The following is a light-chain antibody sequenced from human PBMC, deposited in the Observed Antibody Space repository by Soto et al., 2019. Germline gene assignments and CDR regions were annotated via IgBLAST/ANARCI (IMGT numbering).Light chain of an antibody. J-gene: IGLJ1*01. CDR2: DVT. CDR3: SSYTDRKHLV. CDR1: DSDVGAFNY. V-gene: IGLV2-8*01. Sequence: QSALTQPASVSGAPGQSITISCTGTDSDVGAFNYVSWYQQYPGKAPKLMIYDVTKRPSGVPDRFSGSKSGNTASLTVSALQAEDEADYYCSSYTDRKHLVFGTGTKVTVL.